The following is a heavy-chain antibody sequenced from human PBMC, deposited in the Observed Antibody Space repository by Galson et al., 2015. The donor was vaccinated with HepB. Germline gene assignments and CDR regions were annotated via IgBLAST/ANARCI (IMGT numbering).Heavy chain of an antibody. V-gene: IGHV1-69*13. CDR3: ARDDVDTAMVTDYYYYGMDV. Sequence: SVKVSCKASGGTFSSYAVSWVRQAPGQGLEWMGGIIPIFGTANYAQKFQGRVTITADESTSTAYMELSSLRSEDTAVYYCARDDVDTAMVTDYYYYGMDVWGQGTTVTVSS. CDR1: GGTFSSYA. CDR2: IIPIFGTA. J-gene: IGHJ6*02. D-gene: IGHD5-18*01.